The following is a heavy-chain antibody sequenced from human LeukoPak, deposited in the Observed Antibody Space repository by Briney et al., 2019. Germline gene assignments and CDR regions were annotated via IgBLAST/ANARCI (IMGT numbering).Heavy chain of an antibody. Sequence: ASVKVSCKASGGTFSSYAISWVRQAPGQGLEWMGRIIPILGIANYAQKFQGRVTITADKSTSTAYMELNSLRAEDTAVYYCAKGVYDFWSGYPYYYYGMDVWGQGTTVTVSS. D-gene: IGHD3-3*01. V-gene: IGHV1-69*04. CDR1: GGTFSSYA. J-gene: IGHJ6*02. CDR3: AKGVYDFWSGYPYYYYGMDV. CDR2: IIPILGIA.